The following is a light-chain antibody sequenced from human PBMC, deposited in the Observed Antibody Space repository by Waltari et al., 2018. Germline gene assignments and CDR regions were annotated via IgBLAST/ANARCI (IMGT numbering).Light chain of an antibody. J-gene: IGLJ2*01. Sequence: SSELTQDPAVSVALGQTVRITCQGDSLRSFYANWYQQKPGQAPVLVIYGKNNRPSGIPDRFSGSSSGNTDSLTITGAQAEDEADYYCNSRDSSGNHVIFGGGTKLTVL. CDR2: GKN. CDR1: SLRSFY. CDR3: NSRDSSGNHVI. V-gene: IGLV3-19*01.